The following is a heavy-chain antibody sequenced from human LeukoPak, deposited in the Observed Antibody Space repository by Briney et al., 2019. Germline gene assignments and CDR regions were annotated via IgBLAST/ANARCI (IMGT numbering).Heavy chain of an antibody. J-gene: IGHJ4*02. Sequence: TLSLTCTVSGGSISSGDYYWSWIRKPPGKGLEWIGYIYYSGSTYYNPSLKSRVTISVDTSKNQFSLKLSSVTAADTAVYYCASASTQYYDISTGYPPDYWGQGTLVTVSS. CDR2: IYYSGST. CDR3: ASASTQYYDISTGYPPDY. V-gene: IGHV4-30-4*08. D-gene: IGHD3-9*01. CDR1: GGSISSGDYY.